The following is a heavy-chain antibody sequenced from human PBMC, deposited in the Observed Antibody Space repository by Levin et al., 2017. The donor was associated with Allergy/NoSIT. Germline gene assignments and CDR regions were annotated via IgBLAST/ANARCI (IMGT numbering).Heavy chain of an antibody. CDR1: GGSISSSNW. J-gene: IGHJ5*02. CDR3: ARRVDCSGGSCYRIYNWFDP. CDR2: IYHSGST. D-gene: IGHD2-15*01. Sequence: SETLSLTCAVSGGSISSSNWWSWVRQPPGKGLEWIGEIYHSGSTNYNPSLKSRVTISVDKSKNQFSLKLSSVTAADTAVYYCARRVDCSGGSCYRIYNWFDPWGQGTLVTVSS. V-gene: IGHV4-4*02.